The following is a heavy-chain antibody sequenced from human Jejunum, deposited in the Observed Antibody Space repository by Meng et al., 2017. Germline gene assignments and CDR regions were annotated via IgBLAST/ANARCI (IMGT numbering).Heavy chain of an antibody. J-gene: IGHJ1*01. CDR1: GFSFSSYW. D-gene: IGHD3-16*01. CDR2: TNTDGNTI. Sequence: GGSLRLSCAASGFSFSSYWIHWVRQAPGEGLVWVSCTNTDGNTITYADSVKGRFTISRNNAKNTLYLQMNSLRAEDTAVCYCARSAYWGSSGFYFRDWGQGTLVTVSS. CDR3: ARSAYWGSSGFYFRD. V-gene: IGHV3-74*03.